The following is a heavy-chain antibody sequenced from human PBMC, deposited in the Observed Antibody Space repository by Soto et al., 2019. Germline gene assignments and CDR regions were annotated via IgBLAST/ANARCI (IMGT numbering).Heavy chain of an antibody. CDR2: INDRGSI. CDR1: GGSFSGYY. CDR3: ARESHDILTGPPWVWYFDL. V-gene: IGHV4-34*01. D-gene: IGHD3-9*01. Sequence: QVQLQQWGAGPLRPLETLSLTCGVSGGSFSGYYWAWIRQSPGTGLEWIGEINDRGSINYNPSLKSRVSISVDTSQKHYSLNLRYVTAADTAVYYCARESHDILTGPPWVWYFDLWGRGTMVTVSS. J-gene: IGHJ2*01.